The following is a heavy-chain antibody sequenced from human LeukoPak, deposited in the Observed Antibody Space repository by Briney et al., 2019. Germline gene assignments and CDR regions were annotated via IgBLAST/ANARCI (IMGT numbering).Heavy chain of an antibody. CDR3: ARTMADAFDI. D-gene: IGHD3-10*01. CDR1: GGSISSSSYY. J-gene: IGHJ3*02. V-gene: IGHV4-39*01. CDR2: IYYSGST. Sequence: SETPSLTCTVSGGSISSSSYYWGWIRQPPGKGLEWIGSIYYSGSTYYNPSLKSRVTISVDTSKNQFSLKLSSVTAADTAVYYCARTMADAFDIWGQGTMVTVSS.